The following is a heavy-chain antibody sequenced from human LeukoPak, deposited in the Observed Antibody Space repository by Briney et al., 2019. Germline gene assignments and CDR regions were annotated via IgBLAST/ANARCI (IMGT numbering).Heavy chain of an antibody. CDR3: ARAMVRGVYYYGMDV. J-gene: IGHJ6*02. V-gene: IGHV3-7*01. Sequence: PGGSLRLSCAGSGFTFSDFWMTWVRQAPGKGLEWVTNIKQDGSEKYYVDSVKGRFTISRDNAKNSLYLQMNSLRAEDTAVYYCARAMVRGVYYYGMDVWGQGTTVTVSS. CDR1: GFTFSDFW. CDR2: IKQDGSEK. D-gene: IGHD3-10*01.